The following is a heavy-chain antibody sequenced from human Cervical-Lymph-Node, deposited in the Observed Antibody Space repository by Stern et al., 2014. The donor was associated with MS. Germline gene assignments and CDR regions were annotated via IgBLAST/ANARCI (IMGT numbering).Heavy chain of an antibody. Sequence: VQLVESGAEVKKPGASVKVSCKASGYTFSDYYMHWVRQAPGQGLEWMGWINPKSGDTKYAQKFQGWVTMTRDTSTSTVNMELRRLKSDDTALYYCAREMSSWGQGTLVTVSS. CDR1: GYTFSDYY. CDR3: AREMSS. CDR2: INPKSGDT. J-gene: IGHJ5*02. V-gene: IGHV1-2*04.